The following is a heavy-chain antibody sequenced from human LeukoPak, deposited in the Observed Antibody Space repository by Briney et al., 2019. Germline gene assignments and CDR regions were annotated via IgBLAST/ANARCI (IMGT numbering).Heavy chain of an antibody. D-gene: IGHD3-22*01. V-gene: IGHV3-48*01. CDR2: ISISSRTI. Sequence: GGSLRLSCAASGFTFSDYSMNWVRQAPGKGLEWVSYISISSRTIYYADSVKGRFTISRDDAKNSLYLQMNSLRAEDTAVYYCARLKGRYYDSSGYYPSSPWGQGTLVTDSS. CDR1: GFTFSDYS. CDR3: ARLKGRYYDSSGYYPSSP. J-gene: IGHJ5*02.